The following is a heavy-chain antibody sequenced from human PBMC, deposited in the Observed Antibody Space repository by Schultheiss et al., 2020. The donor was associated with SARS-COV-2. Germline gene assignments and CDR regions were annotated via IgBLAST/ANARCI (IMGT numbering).Heavy chain of an antibody. CDR3: AKALLWFAEPSVGTDYYYYVMDV. V-gene: IGHV3-7*03. J-gene: IGHJ6*02. CDR1: GFTFSSYA. D-gene: IGHD3-10*01. Sequence: GGSLRLSCAASGFTFSSYAMSWVRQAPGKGLEWVANIKQDGSEKYFVDSVKGRFTISRDNAKNTLYLQMNSLRAEDTAVYYCAKALLWFAEPSVGTDYYYYVMDVWGQGTTVTVSS. CDR2: IKQDGSEK.